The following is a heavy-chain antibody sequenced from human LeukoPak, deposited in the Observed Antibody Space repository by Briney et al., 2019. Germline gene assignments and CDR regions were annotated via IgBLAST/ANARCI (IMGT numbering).Heavy chain of an antibody. V-gene: IGHV4-59*01. Sequence: SETLSLTCTVSDGSISSYYWSWIRQPPGKGLEYIGYIYDSGSTNYNPSFKSRFTISVDTSKNQFSLNLSSVTAADTAVYYCARTRDAGHFDYWGQGTLVTVSS. D-gene: IGHD5-24*01. CDR3: ARTRDAGHFDY. CDR1: DGSISSYY. J-gene: IGHJ4*02. CDR2: IYDSGST.